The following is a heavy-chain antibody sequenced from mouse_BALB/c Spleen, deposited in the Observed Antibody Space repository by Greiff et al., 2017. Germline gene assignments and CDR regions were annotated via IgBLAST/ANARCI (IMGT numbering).Heavy chain of an antibody. CDR3: ARITTVVEGGVAY. J-gene: IGHJ3*01. CDR1: GFSLSRYS. D-gene: IGHD1-1*01. Sequence: VMLVESGPGLVAPSQSLSITCTVSGFSLSRYSVHWVRQPPGKGLEWLGMIWGGGSTDYNSALKSRLSISKDNSKSQVFLKMNSLQTDDTAMYYCARITTVVEGGVAYWGQGTLVTVSA. CDR2: IWGGGST. V-gene: IGHV2-6-4*01.